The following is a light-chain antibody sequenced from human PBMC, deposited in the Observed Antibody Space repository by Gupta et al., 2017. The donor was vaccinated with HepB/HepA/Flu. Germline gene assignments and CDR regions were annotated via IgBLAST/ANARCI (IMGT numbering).Light chain of an antibody. CDR1: QSVRDSQ. CDR2: GVS. CDR3: QQYDSSTWT. J-gene: IGKJ1*01. V-gene: IGKV3-20*01. Sequence: EIVLTQSPGTLSLSPGERATLSCRTSQSVRDSQLAWYQHKPGQAPRLLIYGVSTRATGVPDRVSGSGSGTEFTLTISRLEPEDFAVYYCQQYDSSTWTFGQGTKVEIK.